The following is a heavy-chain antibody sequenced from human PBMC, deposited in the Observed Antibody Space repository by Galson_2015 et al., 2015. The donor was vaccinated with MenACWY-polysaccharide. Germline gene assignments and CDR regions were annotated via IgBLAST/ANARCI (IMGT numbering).Heavy chain of an antibody. V-gene: IGHV4-4*02. CDR2: IYHSGST. CDR3: ARGWSYAYPNPFDY. CDR1: VGSISSSNW. J-gene: IGHJ4*02. D-gene: IGHD3-16*01. Sequence: SESLSLTCGVCVGSISSSNWWRWVRQPPGKGMEWIGEIYHSGSTNYNPSLKSRVTISGDNSKNQFSLKLTSVTAADTAVSFFARGWSYAYPNPFDYWGQGTLFTVSS.